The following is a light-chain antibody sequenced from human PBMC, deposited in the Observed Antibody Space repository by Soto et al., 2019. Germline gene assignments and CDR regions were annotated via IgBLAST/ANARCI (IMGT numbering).Light chain of an antibody. CDR3: QQYTNYWT. V-gene: IGKV1-5*03. CDR2: KAS. J-gene: IGKJ1*01. CDR1: QSIKTW. Sequence: DTQMTQSPSILSASVGDRVTITCRASQSIKTWLAWYQQKPGKAPKVLIYKASTLQSGVPSRFSGSGSGTEFTPTISSLQPDDFATYYCQQYTNYWTFGQGTKVEIK.